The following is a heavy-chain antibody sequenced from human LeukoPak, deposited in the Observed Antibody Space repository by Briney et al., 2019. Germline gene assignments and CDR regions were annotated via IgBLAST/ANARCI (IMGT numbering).Heavy chain of an antibody. V-gene: IGHV1-18*01. Sequence: ASVKVSCKASGYTFTDLGISWVRQGPGQGLEWVGWISAYNGNINYPENLQGRVTMTTDTSTNTAHMELRSLKSDDTAVYYCTRDCSGGSCYLVPSRFDPWGQGTLVTVSS. CDR3: TRDCSGGSCYLVPSRFDP. CDR2: ISAYNGNI. CDR1: GYTFTDLG. J-gene: IGHJ5*02. D-gene: IGHD2-15*01.